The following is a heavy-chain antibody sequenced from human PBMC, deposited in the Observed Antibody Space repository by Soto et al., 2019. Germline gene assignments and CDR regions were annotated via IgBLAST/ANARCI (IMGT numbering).Heavy chain of an antibody. Sequence: QVQLVQSGAEVKKPGSSVKVSCKASGGTFSSYAISWVRQAPGQGLEWMGGIIPIFGTANYAQKFQGRVTITADESTSTAYMELSSLRSEDTALYYCARGMVRGVIISYYYYGMDVWGQGTTVTVSS. D-gene: IGHD3-10*01. V-gene: IGHV1-69*01. CDR1: GGTFSSYA. J-gene: IGHJ6*02. CDR3: ARGMVRGVIISYYYYGMDV. CDR2: IIPIFGTA.